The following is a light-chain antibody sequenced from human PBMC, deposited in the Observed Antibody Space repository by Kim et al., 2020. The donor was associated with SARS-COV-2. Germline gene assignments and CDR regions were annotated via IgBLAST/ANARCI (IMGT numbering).Light chain of an antibody. J-gene: IGLJ3*02. CDR3: SSWVSSLRTWV. CDR1: SAIMGDLG. V-gene: IGLV10-54*01. CDR2: RNN. Sequence: RRTGAPTCTGSSAIMGDLGAAWRQQHQGLPPQLLSYRNNNRTSGIAERVSASRSGNTASLTIAGLQPEDEAVYYCSSWVSSLRTWVFGGGTQLTFL.